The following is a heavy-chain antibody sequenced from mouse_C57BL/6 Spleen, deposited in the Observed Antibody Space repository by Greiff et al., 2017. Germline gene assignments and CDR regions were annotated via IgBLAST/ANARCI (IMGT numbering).Heavy chain of an antibody. CDR3: ARMVVNFDY. D-gene: IGHD1-1*01. J-gene: IGHJ2*01. CDR2: IYPGSGST. V-gene: IGHV1-55*01. Sequence: VQLQESGAELVKPGASVKMSCKASGYTFTSYWITWVKQRPGQGLEWIGDIYPGSGSTNYNEKFKSKATLTVDTSSSTAYMQLSSLTSEDSAVYYCARMVVNFDYWGQGTTLTVSS. CDR1: GYTFTSYW.